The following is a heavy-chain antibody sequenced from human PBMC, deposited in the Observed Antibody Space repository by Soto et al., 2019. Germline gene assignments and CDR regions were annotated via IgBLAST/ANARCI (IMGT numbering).Heavy chain of an antibody. V-gene: IGHV3-23*01. J-gene: IGHJ3*02. CDR3: AKEYSSSVFSNDAFDI. CDR2: ISVSGGST. D-gene: IGHD6-6*01. CDR1: GFTFNSYA. Sequence: EVQLLESGGGLVQPGGSLRLSCAASGFTFNSYAMTWVRQAPGKGLEWVSAISVSGGSTYYADSVKGRFTFSRDNSKNTLYLQMNSLRAEDTAVYYCAKEYSSSVFSNDAFDIWGQGTMVTVSS.